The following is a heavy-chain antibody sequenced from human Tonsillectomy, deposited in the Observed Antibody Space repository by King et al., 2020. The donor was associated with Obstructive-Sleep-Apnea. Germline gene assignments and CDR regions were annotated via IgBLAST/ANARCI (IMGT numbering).Heavy chain of an antibody. V-gene: IGHV3-53*04. CDR1: GFTVSSNY. CDR2: IYSGGST. D-gene: IGHD3-22*01. Sequence: QLVQSGGGLVQAGGSLRLSCTASGFTVSSNYMSWVRQAPGKGLEWVSVIYSGGSTYYADSVKGRFTISRHNSKNTVSLQMNSLRTEDTAVDFCAGGSGNYYDSSGYYYPFDYWGQGTLVTVSS. CDR3: AGGSGNYYDSSGYYYPFDY. J-gene: IGHJ4*02.